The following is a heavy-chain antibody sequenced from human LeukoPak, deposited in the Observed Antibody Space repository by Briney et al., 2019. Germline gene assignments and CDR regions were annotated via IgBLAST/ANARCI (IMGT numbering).Heavy chain of an antibody. D-gene: IGHD2-2*01. Sequence: GGSLRLSCAASGFTFSSYEMNWVRQAPGKGLEWVSYISSSGSTIYYADSVKGRFTISRDNAKNSLYLQMNSLRAEDTAVYYCASLSGPYQLLFGFWGQGTLVTVSS. J-gene: IGHJ4*02. CDR3: ASLSGPYQLLFGF. CDR1: GFTFSSYE. V-gene: IGHV3-48*03. CDR2: ISSSGSTI.